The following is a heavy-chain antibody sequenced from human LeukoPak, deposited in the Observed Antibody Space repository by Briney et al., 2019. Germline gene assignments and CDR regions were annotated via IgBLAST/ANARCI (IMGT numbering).Heavy chain of an antibody. V-gene: IGHV4-59*01. Sequence: TSETLSLTCTVSGGSISSYYWSWIRQPPGKGLVWIGYIYYSGSTNYNPSLKSRVTISVDTSKNQFSLKLSSVTAADTAVYYCARDNDILDYWGQGTLVTVSS. CDR2: IYYSGST. CDR3: ARDNDILDY. CDR1: GGSISSYY. J-gene: IGHJ4*02. D-gene: IGHD3-9*01.